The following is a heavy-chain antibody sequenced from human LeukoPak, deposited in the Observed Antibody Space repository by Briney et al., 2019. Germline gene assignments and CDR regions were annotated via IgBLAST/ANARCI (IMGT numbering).Heavy chain of an antibody. J-gene: IGHJ4*02. D-gene: IGHD3/OR15-3a*01. CDR3: ARDRTRPYY. CDR1: GLTFSSYR. V-gene: IGHV3-7*01. Sequence: PGGSLRLSCAASGLTFSSYRMSWVRQAPGKGLEWVANIKEDGGEKYYVDSVKGRFTISRDNAKNSLYLQMSSLRAEDTAVYYCARDRTRPYYWGQGTLVTVSS. CDR2: IKEDGGEK.